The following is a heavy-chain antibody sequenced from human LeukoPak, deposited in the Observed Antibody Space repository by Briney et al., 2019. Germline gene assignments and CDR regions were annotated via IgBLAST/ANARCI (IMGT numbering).Heavy chain of an antibody. D-gene: IGHD3-16*01. CDR1: GFSVSTNY. CDR2: ISWNSGSI. CDR3: AKVGALSSYYFDY. J-gene: IGHJ4*02. Sequence: PGGSLRLSCVAAGFSVSTNYMSWVRRAPGKGLEWVSGISWNSGSIGYADSVKGRFTISRDNAKNSLYLQMNSLRAEDTALYYCAKVGALSSYYFDYWGQGTLVTVSS. V-gene: IGHV3-9*01.